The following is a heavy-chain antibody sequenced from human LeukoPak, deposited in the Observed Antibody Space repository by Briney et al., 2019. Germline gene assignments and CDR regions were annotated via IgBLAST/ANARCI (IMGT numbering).Heavy chain of an antibody. CDR3: AKDRIGSGSPNWFGP. CDR2: ISGSGGDI. V-gene: IGHV3-23*01. D-gene: IGHD3-10*01. CDR1: GFTFSRYA. Sequence: GGSLRLSCAGSGFTFSRYAMSWIRQVPGKGLEWVSAISGSGGDIFYTDSVKGRFTISRDNSKNTLYLQMNGLRAGDTAVYYCAKDRIGSGSPNWFGPWGQGTLVSVSS. J-gene: IGHJ5*02.